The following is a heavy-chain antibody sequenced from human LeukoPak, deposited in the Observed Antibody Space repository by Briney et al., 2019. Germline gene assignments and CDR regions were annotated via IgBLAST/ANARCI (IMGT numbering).Heavy chain of an antibody. J-gene: IGHJ4*02. V-gene: IGHV1-2*02. D-gene: IGHD2-15*01. CDR1: GYTFNAYF. CDR2: INPNTGAT. Sequence: ASVKVSCKASGYTFNAYFMHWVRQAPGQGLEWMGWINPNTGATNYAQKFQGRVTLTRDTSITTVYMELSSLKSGDTAVYYCARGTPLYCSGGSCYSGLFDYWGQGTLVTVSS. CDR3: ARGTPLYCSGGSCYSGLFDY.